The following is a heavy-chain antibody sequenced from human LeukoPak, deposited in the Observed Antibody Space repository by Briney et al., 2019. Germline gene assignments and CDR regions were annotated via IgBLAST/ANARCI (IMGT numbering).Heavy chain of an antibody. Sequence: GGSLRLSCAASGFTFSDYYVSWIRQAPGKGLEWVSYISSSGSTIYYADSVKGRFTISRDNAKNSLYLQMNSLRAEDTAVYYCARDRTLYSYGTYYWGQGTLVTVSS. CDR3: ARDRTLYSYGTYY. CDR1: GFTFSDYY. J-gene: IGHJ4*02. V-gene: IGHV3-11*01. D-gene: IGHD5-18*01. CDR2: ISSSGSTI.